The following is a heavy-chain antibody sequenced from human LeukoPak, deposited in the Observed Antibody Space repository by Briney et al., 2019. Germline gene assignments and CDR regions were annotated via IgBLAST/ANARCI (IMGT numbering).Heavy chain of an antibody. CDR1: GYTFTGYY. D-gene: IGHD1-26*01. CDR2: INPNSGGT. V-gene: IGHV1-2*02. CDR3: ARDSVGATHQVAYFDY. Sequence: ASVKVSCKASGYTFTGYYMHWVRQAPGQGLEWMGWINPNSGGTNYAQKFQGRVTMTRDTSISTAYMELSRLRSEDTAVYYCARDSVGATHQVAYFDYWGQGTLVTVSS. J-gene: IGHJ4*02.